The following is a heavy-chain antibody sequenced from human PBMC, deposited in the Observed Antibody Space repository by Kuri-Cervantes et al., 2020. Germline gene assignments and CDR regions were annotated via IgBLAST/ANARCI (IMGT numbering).Heavy chain of an antibody. J-gene: IGHJ4*02. CDR3: ARRTVGTTYFDY. D-gene: IGHD1-1*01. V-gene: IGHV2-5*02. Sequence: SGPTLVKPTQTLTLTCTFSGFSLTTYGVGVGWIRQPPGKALEWLALIYWDDDAHHSTSLKSRLTITKDTSKNQVFLTMTSMDSVDTATYFCARRTVGTTYFDYWGQGTPVTVSS. CDR2: IYWDDDA. CDR1: GFSLTTYGVG.